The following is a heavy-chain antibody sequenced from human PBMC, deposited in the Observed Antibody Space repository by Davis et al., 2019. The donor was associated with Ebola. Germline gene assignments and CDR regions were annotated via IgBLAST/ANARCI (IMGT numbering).Heavy chain of an antibody. CDR3: AKDTSNIWFDI. D-gene: IGHD1-26*01. CDR2: LGTSADT. CDR1: GFVFRNYV. V-gene: IGHV3-23*01. J-gene: IGHJ3*02. Sequence: PGGSLRLSCAASGFVFRNYVMSWVRQAPGKGLEWLSTLGTSADTYYADSVKGRFTISRDNSKNTLYLQMNGLRVEDTAIYYCAKDTSNIWFDIWGQGTNVTVSS.